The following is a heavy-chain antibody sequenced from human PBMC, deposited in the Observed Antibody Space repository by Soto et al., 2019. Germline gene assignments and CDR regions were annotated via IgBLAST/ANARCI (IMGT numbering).Heavy chain of an antibody. CDR1: GFTFSSYS. CDR3: AGGRVSSSSVSDI. CDR2: ISSSSSYI. D-gene: IGHD6-6*01. V-gene: IGHV3-21*01. J-gene: IGHJ3*02. Sequence: GESLKISCAASGFTFSSYSMNWVRQAPGKGLEWVSSISSSSSYIYYADSVKGRFTISRDNAKNSLYLQMNSLRAEDTAVYYCAGGRVSSSSVSDIWGQGTMVTVSS.